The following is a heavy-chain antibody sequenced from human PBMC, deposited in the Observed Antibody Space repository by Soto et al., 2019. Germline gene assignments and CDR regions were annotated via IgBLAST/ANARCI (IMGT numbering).Heavy chain of an antibody. CDR1: GGSVSSTTDY. J-gene: IGHJ4*02. CDR3: ARLRFSAAWELDS. V-gene: IGHV4-61*01. CDR2: VYYTGKT. D-gene: IGHD1-26*01. Sequence: SETLSLTCNVSGGSVSSTTDYWSWIRQPPGKGLEWIASVYYTGKTNYTPSLKSRVAISIDTSDNKVSLKMRSVTAADTAVYFCARLRFSAAWELDSWGQGTLVTVSS.